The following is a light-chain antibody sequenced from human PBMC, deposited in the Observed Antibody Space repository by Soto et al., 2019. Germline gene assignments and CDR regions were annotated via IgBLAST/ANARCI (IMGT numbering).Light chain of an antibody. J-gene: IGKJ5*01. CDR3: QKSYSTPIT. Sequence: DIQMTQSPSSLSASVGDRVTITCRASQSISSYLNWYQQKPGKAPKLLIYAESSLQSGVPSRFSGSVSWTDFTLTSSSLQPEDFSTYYCQKSYSTPITFGQGTRLEIK. V-gene: IGKV1-39*01. CDR2: AES. CDR1: QSISSY.